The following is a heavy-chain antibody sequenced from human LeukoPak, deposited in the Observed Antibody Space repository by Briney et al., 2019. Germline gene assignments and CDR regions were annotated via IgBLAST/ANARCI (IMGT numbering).Heavy chain of an antibody. CDR2: ISSSSSYI. Sequence: GGSLRLSCAASGFTFSSYSMNWVRQAPGKGLEWVSSISSSSSYIYYADSVKGRFTISRGNAKNSLYLQMNSLRAEDTAVYYCSTYRLWVSMIGLDYWGQGTLSSVSS. J-gene: IGHJ4*02. V-gene: IGHV3-21*01. CDR3: STYRLWVSMIGLDY. D-gene: IGHD3-22*01. CDR1: GFTFSSYS.